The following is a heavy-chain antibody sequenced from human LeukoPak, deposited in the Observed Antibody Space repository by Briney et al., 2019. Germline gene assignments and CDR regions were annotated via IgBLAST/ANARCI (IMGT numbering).Heavy chain of an antibody. CDR3: VRGGWYTWNYDAFDI. CDR1: GFTFSSYE. CDR2: ISSSGSTI. Sequence: PGGSLRLSCAASGFTFSSYEMNWVRQAPGKGLEWVSYISSSGSTIYYADSVKGRFTISRDNAKNSLYLQMNSLRAEDTAWYYCVRGGWYTWNYDAFDIWGQGTMVTVSA. V-gene: IGHV3-48*03. D-gene: IGHD1-7*01. J-gene: IGHJ3*02.